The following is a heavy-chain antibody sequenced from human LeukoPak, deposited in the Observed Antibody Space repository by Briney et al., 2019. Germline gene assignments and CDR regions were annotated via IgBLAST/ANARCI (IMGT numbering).Heavy chain of an antibody. D-gene: IGHD2-2*01. J-gene: IGHJ6*02. V-gene: IGHV1-69*13. CDR3: AREDLYGSTQDV. CDR1: GGTFSSYT. Sequence: SVKVSCKASGGTFSSYTISWVRQAPGQGLEWMGGIIPIFGTANYAQKFQGRVTITADESTSTAYMELSSLRSEDTAVYYCAREDLYGSTQDVWGQGTTVTVSS. CDR2: IIPIFGTA.